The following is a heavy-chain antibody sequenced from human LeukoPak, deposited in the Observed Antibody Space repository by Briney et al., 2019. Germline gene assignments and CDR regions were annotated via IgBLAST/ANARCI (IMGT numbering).Heavy chain of an antibody. V-gene: IGHV4-34*01. CDR1: GGSTSSDY. CDR3: ARGDPLYCSSTSCYVGADRRPSTTGTNWFDP. Sequence: PSETLSLTCTVSGGSTSSDYWSWIRQPPGKGLEWIGEINHSGSTNYNPSLESRVTISVDTSKNQFSLKLSSVTAADTAVYYCARGDPLYCSSTSCYVGADRRPSTTGTNWFDPWGQGTLVTVSS. J-gene: IGHJ5*02. CDR2: INHSGST. D-gene: IGHD2-2*01.